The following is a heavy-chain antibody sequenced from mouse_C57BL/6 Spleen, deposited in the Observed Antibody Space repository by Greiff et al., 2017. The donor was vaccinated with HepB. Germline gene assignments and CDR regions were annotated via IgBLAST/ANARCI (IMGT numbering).Heavy chain of an antibody. V-gene: IGHV1-18*01. J-gene: IGHJ4*01. CDR2: INPNNGGT. Sequence: EVQLQQSGPELVKPGASVKIPCKASGYTFTDYNMDWVKQSHGKSLEWIGEINPNNGGTIFNQKFKGKATLTVDKSTSTAYMELRSLTSEDTAVYYCARIVYLGYYYAMDYWGQGTSVTVSS. D-gene: IGHD2-1*01. CDR1: GYTFTDYN. CDR3: ARIVYLGYYYAMDY.